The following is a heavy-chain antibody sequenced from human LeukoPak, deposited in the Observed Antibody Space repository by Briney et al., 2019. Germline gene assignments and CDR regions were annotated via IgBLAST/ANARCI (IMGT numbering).Heavy chain of an antibody. D-gene: IGHD2-15*01. J-gene: IGHJ4*02. CDR1: GFTFSSFW. CDR3: ARGIVVVAGASDHFDY. CDR2: ISPDGSEK. Sequence: AGGSLRLSCVASGFTFSSFWMNWVRQAPGKGLERVGTISPDGSEKYYVDSVKGRFTISRDNAKTSLYLQLNSLRADDTALYFCARGIVVVAGASDHFDYWGQGTLITVSS. V-gene: IGHV3-7*01.